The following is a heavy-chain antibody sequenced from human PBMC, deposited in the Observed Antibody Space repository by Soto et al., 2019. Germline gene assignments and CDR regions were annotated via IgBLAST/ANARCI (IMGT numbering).Heavy chain of an antibody. CDR1: CGYISDVDYY. CDR3: ARGSSGYYLYYFDY. Sequence: SSETLSLPSTVFCGYISDVDYYWSCNRKPPGKGLEWIGYIYYSGSTYYNPSLESRVTISVDTSKNQFSLKLSSVTAADTAVYYCARGSSGYYLYYFDYWGQGTLVTVSS. J-gene: IGHJ4*02. CDR2: IYYSGST. V-gene: IGHV4-30-4*01. D-gene: IGHD3-22*01.